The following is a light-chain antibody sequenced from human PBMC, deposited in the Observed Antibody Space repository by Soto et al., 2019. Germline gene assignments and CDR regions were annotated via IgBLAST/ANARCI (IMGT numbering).Light chain of an antibody. CDR1: QDVSRY. CDR2: DAS. V-gene: IGKV3-11*01. CDR3: QQCGDWPLT. Sequence: VLTRSLDTLSLSPWLTATLSCRATQDVSRYLAWYQQKPGQAPRLLIYDASNRATGIPARFSGSGSGTDFTLTISSLEPEDCAVYYCQQCGDWPLTFGGGTKVDI. J-gene: IGKJ4*01.